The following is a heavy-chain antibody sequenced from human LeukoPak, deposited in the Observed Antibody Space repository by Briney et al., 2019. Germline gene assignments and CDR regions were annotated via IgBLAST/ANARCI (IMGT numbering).Heavy chain of an antibody. Sequence: GESLKISCKCSGYSFTSYWISCVRQMPGKGLEWVGRIDPSDSYTNYSPSFEGHVTISADKSTSTAYLQWSSPKASDTAMYYCARHVVYCSGGSCTSGRFDIWGQGTMVTVSS. D-gene: IGHD2-15*01. V-gene: IGHV5-10-1*01. CDR1: GYSFTSYW. CDR3: ARHVVYCSGGSCTSGRFDI. CDR2: IDPSDSYT. J-gene: IGHJ3*02.